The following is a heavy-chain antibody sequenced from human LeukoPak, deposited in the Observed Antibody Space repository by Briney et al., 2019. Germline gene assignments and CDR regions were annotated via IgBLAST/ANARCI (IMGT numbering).Heavy chain of an antibody. D-gene: IGHD3-22*01. CDR3: ARDSSGYYSDY. CDR2: ISYDGSNK. Sequence: PGGSLRLSCAASGFTFSSYAMHWVRQAPGKGLEWVAVISYDGSNKYYADSVKGRFTISRDNSKNTLYLQMNSLRAEDTAAYYCARDSSGYYSDYWGQGTLVTVSS. V-gene: IGHV3-30-3*01. J-gene: IGHJ4*02. CDR1: GFTFSSYA.